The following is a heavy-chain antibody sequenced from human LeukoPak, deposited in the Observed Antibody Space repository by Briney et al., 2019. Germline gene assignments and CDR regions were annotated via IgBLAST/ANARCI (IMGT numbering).Heavy chain of an antibody. Sequence: GESLKISCKGSGYSFSSHWIGWVRQMPGKGLQWMGIIYPGDSDTRYSPSFQGQVIMSVDKSISTAYLEWSSLKASDTAMYYCARHVSSSRVAYDVWGQGTMVTVSS. CDR1: GYSFSSHW. V-gene: IGHV5-51*01. CDR2: IYPGDSDT. D-gene: IGHD2-2*01. CDR3: ARHVSSSRVAYDV. J-gene: IGHJ3*01.